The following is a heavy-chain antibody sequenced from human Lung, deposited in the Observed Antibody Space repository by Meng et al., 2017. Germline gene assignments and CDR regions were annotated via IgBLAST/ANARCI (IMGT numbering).Heavy chain of an antibody. D-gene: IGHD4-11*01. CDR2: INHSGST. J-gene: IGHJ4*02. CDR3: ARGPTTMAHDFDY. Sequence: QFQLRKGGEGLLKPSETWSLTCVVSGGSFSDYYWSWIRQPPGKGLEWIGEINHSGSTNYNPSLESRATISVDTSQNNLSLKLSSVTAADSAVYYCARGPTTMAHDFDYWGQGTLVTVSS. V-gene: IGHV4-34*01. CDR1: GGSFSDYY.